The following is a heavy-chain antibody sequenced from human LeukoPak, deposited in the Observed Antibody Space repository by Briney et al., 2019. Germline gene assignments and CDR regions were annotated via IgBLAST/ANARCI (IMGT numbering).Heavy chain of an antibody. V-gene: IGHV3-30*03. J-gene: IGHJ4*02. CDR2: ISYDGSNK. CDR1: GFTFSSYG. CDR3: VSQLVHGFDY. Sequence: PGRSLRLSCAASGFTFSSYGMHWVRQAPGKGLEWVALISYDGSNKYYADSVKGRFTISRDNSKNTLYLQMNSLRAEDTAVYYCVSQLVHGFDYRGQGTLVTVSS. D-gene: IGHD6-6*01.